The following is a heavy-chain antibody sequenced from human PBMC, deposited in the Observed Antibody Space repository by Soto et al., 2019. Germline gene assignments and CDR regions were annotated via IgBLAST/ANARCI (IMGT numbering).Heavy chain of an antibody. CDR3: TRDRYYDFWSGSLY. CDR1: GFTFGDYA. D-gene: IGHD3-3*01. CDR2: IRSKAYGGTT. J-gene: IGHJ4*02. V-gene: IGHV3-49*03. Sequence: GESLRLSCTASGFTFGDYAMSWFRQAPGRGLEWVGFIRSKAYGGTTEYAASVKGRFTISRDDSKSIAYLQMNSLKTEDTAVYYCTRDRYYDFWSGSLYWGQGTLVTVSS.